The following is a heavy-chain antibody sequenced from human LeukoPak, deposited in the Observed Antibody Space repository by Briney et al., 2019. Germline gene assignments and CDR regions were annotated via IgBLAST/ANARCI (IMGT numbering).Heavy chain of an antibody. V-gene: IGHV3-15*01. CDR3: AKVGAVAGLFDY. CDR2: IKSKTDGGTT. CDR1: GFTFSNAW. D-gene: IGHD6-19*01. Sequence: GGSLRLSCAASGFTFSNAWMSWVRQAPGKGLEWVGRIKSKTDGGTTDYAAPVKGRFTISRDNSKNTLYLQMNSLRAEDTAVYYCAKVGAVAGLFDYWGQGTLVTVSS. J-gene: IGHJ4*02.